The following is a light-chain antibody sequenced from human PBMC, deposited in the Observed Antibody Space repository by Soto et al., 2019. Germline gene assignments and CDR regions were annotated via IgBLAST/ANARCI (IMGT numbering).Light chain of an antibody. CDR2: EGS. CDR1: SSDVGSYNL. CDR3: CSYAGGNTYV. Sequence: QSALTQPASVSGSPGQSITISCTGTSSDVGSYNLVSWYQQHPGKAPKLMIYEGSKRPSGVSNRFSGPKSGNTASLTISGLQAEDEADYYCCSYAGGNTYVFGTGTKLTVL. J-gene: IGLJ1*01. V-gene: IGLV2-23*01.